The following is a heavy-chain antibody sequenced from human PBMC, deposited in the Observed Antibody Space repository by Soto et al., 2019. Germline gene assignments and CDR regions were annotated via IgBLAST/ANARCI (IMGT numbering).Heavy chain of an antibody. J-gene: IGHJ6*03. D-gene: IGHD4-17*01. CDR1: GFTFSSYA. Sequence: VQLLESGGGLVQPGGSLRLSCAASGFTFSSYAMSWVRQAPGKGLEWVSAISGSGGSTYYADSVKGRFTISRDNSKNTLYLQMNSLRAEDTAVYYCAKDRIYGDPDRNYMDVWGKGTTVTVSS. V-gene: IGHV3-23*01. CDR2: ISGSGGST. CDR3: AKDRIYGDPDRNYMDV.